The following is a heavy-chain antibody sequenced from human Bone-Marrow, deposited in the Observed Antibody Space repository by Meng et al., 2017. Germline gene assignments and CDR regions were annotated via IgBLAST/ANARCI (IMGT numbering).Heavy chain of an antibody. J-gene: IGHJ4*02. D-gene: IGHD6-13*01. CDR2: INPNSGGT. CDR3: ARDSGYSSSWYFGY. Sequence: ASVKVSCKASGYTFTGYYMHWVRQAPGQGPEWMGWINPNSGGTNYAQKFQGRVTMTRDTSISTAYMELSRLRSDDTAVYYCARDSGYSSSWYFGYWGQGTLVTVSS. CDR1: GYTFTGYY. V-gene: IGHV1-2*02.